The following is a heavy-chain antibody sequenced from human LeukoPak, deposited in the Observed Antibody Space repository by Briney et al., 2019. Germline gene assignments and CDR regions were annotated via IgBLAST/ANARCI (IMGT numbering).Heavy chain of an antibody. CDR1: GFPFSRYS. D-gene: IGHD3-10*01. CDR2: ISSSSSNK. J-gene: IGHJ3*02. CDR3: AREGFAFDI. Sequence: GGSLRLSCAASGFPFSRYSMNWVRQAPGEGPEWVSSISSSSSNKDYVDSVKGRFTVSRDNAKNSLYLQMNSLRAEDTAVYYCAREGFAFDIWGQGTMVTVSS. V-gene: IGHV3-21*01.